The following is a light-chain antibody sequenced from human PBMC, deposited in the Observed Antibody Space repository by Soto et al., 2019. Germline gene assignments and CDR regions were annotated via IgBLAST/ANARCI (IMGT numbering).Light chain of an antibody. J-gene: IGKJ5*01. CDR3: QQRSNWPST. V-gene: IGKV3D-20*02. CDR1: RTVSSSF. CDR2: GAS. Sequence: VWTQSPGTLSLSPWERATLSCRASRTVSSSFLAWYRQKPGQAPRLLIYGASSRATGIPARFSGSGSGTDFTLTISRLDPEDFAVYYCQQRSNWPSTFGQGTRLEIK.